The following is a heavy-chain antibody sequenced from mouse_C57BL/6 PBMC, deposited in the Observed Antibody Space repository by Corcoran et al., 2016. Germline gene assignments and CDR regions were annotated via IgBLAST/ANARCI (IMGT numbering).Heavy chain of an antibody. V-gene: IGHV1-75*01. J-gene: IGHJ4*01. CDR2: IFPGSGST. D-gene: IGHD2-1*01. CDR1: GYTFTDYY. CDR3: ASNYDYAMDY. Sequence: QVQLKQSGAELVRPGASVKLSCKASGYTFTDYYINWVKQRPGQGLEWIGWIFPGSGSTYYNEKFKGKATLTVDKSSSTAYMLLSSLTSEDSAVYFCASNYDYAMDYWGQGTSVTVSS.